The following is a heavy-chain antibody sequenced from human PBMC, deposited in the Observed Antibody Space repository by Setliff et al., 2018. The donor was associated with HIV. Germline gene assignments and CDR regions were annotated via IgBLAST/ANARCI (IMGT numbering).Heavy chain of an antibody. J-gene: IGHJ4*02. V-gene: IGHV3-48*01. CDR1: GFPVSYYN. Sequence: GGSLRLSCAASGFPVSYYNMAWVRQAPGKGLEWISYISNSGSTIYYADSVKGRFTISRDNAKNSLYLQMNSLRAEDTAVHYCATRFSNSWAFDYWGQGTLVTVSS. CDR2: ISNSGSTI. CDR3: ATRFSNSWAFDY. D-gene: IGHD2-2*01.